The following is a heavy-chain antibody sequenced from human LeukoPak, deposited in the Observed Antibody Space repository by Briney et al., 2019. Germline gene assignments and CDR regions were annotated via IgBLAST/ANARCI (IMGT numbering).Heavy chain of an antibody. V-gene: IGHV3-30-3*01. CDR2: ISYDGSNK. D-gene: IGHD6-13*01. Sequence: GGSLRLSCAASGFTFSSYAMPWVRQAPGKGLEWVAVISYDGSNKYYADSVKGRFTISRDNSKNTLYLQMNSLRAEDTAVYYCARDRGPIAAAGEDYYYGMDVWGQGTTVTVSS. CDR1: GFTFSSYA. CDR3: ARDRGPIAAAGEDYYYGMDV. J-gene: IGHJ6*02.